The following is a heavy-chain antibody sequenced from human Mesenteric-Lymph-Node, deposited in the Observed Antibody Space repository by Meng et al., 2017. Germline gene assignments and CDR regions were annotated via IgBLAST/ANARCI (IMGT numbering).Heavy chain of an antibody. CDR1: GGSIGSYD. J-gene: IGHJ2*01. CDR2: VYAGGST. CDR3: ARTYSRDWGDFDL. V-gene: IGHV4-4*07. D-gene: IGHD3-22*01. Sequence: QVHLQESGPGLMKPSETLSLTCSVSGGSIGSYDWSWIRQPAGKGLEWIGHVYAGGSTNYNPSLKNRVTMSVDTSKSQFSLHLISVTAADTAVYYCARTYSRDWGDFDLWGHGTLVTVSS.